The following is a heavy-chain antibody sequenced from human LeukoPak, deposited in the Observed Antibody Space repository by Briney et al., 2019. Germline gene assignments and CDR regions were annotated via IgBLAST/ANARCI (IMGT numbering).Heavy chain of an antibody. CDR1: GYTFTSYD. CDR2: MNPNSGNT. D-gene: IGHD2-15*01. V-gene: IGHV1-8*03. CDR3: ARHGYCSGGSCYSDY. J-gene: IGHJ4*02. Sequence: GASVKVSCKASGYTFTSYDINWVRQATGQGLEWMGWMNPNSGNTGYAQKFQGRVTITRNTSISTAYVELSSLRSEDTAVYYCARHGYCSGGSCYSDYWGQGTLVTVSS.